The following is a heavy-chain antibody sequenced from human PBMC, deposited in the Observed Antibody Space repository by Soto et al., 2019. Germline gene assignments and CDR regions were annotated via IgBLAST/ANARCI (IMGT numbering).Heavy chain of an antibody. Sequence: QVQLQESGPGLAKPSETLSLTCSISGGSISSGRYAWSWIRQAPGKGLEWIGYIENNGNNGYNSPFNSRATISVDRSRNQFSLRLWSVTAADTAFYYCGRTDSNGAWAAWFWGQVILVTVSS. V-gene: IGHV4-61*01. J-gene: IGHJ4*02. D-gene: IGHD3-22*01. CDR3: GRTDSNGAWAAWF. CDR2: IENNGNN. CDR1: GGSISSGRYA.